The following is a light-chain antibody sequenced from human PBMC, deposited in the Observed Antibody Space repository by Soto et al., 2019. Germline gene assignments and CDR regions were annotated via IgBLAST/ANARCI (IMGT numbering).Light chain of an antibody. CDR2: DVS. CDR1: SRDVGGYNY. J-gene: IGLJ1*01. V-gene: IGLV2-14*03. CDR3: SSYTTSSTYV. Sequence: QSVLTQPASVSGSPGQSITISCTGTSRDVGGYNYVSWYQQHPGKAPNLMIYDVSNRPSGVSNRFSGSKSGNTASLTISGLQAEDEADYYCSSYTTSSTYVFGTGTKVTVL.